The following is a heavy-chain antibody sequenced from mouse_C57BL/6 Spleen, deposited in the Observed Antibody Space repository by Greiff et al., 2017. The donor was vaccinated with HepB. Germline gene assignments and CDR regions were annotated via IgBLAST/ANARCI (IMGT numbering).Heavy chain of an antibody. J-gene: IGHJ3*01. D-gene: IGHD1-1*01. Sequence: QVHVKQSGPELVKPGASVKISCKASGYAFSSSWMNWVKQRPGKGLEWIGRIYPGDGDTNYNGKFKGKATLTADKSSSTAYMQLSSLTSEDSAVYFCARHGSSPWFAYWGQGTLVTVSA. CDR1: GYAFSSSW. CDR2: IYPGDGDT. V-gene: IGHV1-82*01. CDR3: ARHGSSPWFAY.